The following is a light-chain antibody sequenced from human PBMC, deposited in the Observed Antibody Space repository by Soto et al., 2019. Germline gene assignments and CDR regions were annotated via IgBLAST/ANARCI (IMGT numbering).Light chain of an antibody. CDR1: QSISSW. CDR2: DAS. V-gene: IGKV1-5*01. CDR3: QQYNSYSWT. Sequence: DIQMTQSPSTLSASVGDRVTITCRASQSISSWLAWYQQKPGKAPKLLIYDASILESGVPSRFSGSGSGTEFTLTISSLQPDEFATYYCQQYNSYSWTFGQGTKVEIK. J-gene: IGKJ1*01.